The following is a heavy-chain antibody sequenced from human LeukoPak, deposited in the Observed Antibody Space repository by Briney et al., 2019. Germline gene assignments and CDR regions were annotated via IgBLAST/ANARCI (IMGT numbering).Heavy chain of an antibody. D-gene: IGHD1-26*01. CDR2: IYYSGST. V-gene: IGHV4-59*08. Sequence: SETLSLTCTVSGGSISIYYWSWIRQPPGKGLEWIGYIYYSGSTNYNPSLKSRVTISVDTSKNQFSLKLSSVTAADTAVYYCARQVGATSTSYFDYWGQGTLVTVSS. CDR1: GGSISIYY. CDR3: ARQVGATSTSYFDY. J-gene: IGHJ4*02.